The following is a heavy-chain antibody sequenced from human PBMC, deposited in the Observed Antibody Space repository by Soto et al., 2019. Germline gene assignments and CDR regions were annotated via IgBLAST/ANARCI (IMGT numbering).Heavy chain of an antibody. CDR2: INHSGST. Sequence: QVQLQQWGAGLLKPSETLSLTCAVYGGSFSGYYWSWIHQPPGKGLEWIGEINHSGSTNYNPSLKSRVTISVDTSKNQFSLKLSSVTAADTAVYYCARLYPPLRGSSWLDYWGQGTLVTVSS. CDR3: ARLYPPLRGSSWLDY. CDR1: GGSFSGYY. D-gene: IGHD6-13*01. J-gene: IGHJ4*02. V-gene: IGHV4-34*01.